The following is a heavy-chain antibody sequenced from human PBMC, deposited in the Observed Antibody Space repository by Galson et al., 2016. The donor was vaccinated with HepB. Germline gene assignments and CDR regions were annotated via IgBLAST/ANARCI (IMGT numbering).Heavy chain of an antibody. CDR1: GGSLSRGGYS. CDR2: IYHTGST. D-gene: IGHD3-10*01. J-gene: IGHJ4*02. V-gene: IGHV4-30-2*01. Sequence: TLSLTCAVSGGSLSRGGYSWSWVRQPPGKGLEWIGYIYHTGSTYYSPSLMSRVTISVDRSKNLFSLRLTSVTAADTAVYYCARYYYGSGIHSHFDYWGQGTLVTVSS. CDR3: ARYYYGSGIHSHFDY.